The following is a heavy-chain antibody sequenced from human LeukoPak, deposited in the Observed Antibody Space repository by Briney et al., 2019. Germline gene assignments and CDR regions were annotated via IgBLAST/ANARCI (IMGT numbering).Heavy chain of an antibody. CDR2: ISGSGGST. J-gene: IGHJ4*02. V-gene: IGHV3-23*01. CDR3: AKGHPIYDILTGYYLPASYFDY. CDR1: GFTFSSYA. Sequence: PGGSLRLSCAASGFTFSSYAMSWVRQAPGKGLEWVSAISGSGGSTYYADSVKGRFTISRDNSKNTLYLQMNSLRAEDTAVYYCAKGHPIYDILTGYYLPASYFDYWGRGTLVTVSS. D-gene: IGHD3-9*01.